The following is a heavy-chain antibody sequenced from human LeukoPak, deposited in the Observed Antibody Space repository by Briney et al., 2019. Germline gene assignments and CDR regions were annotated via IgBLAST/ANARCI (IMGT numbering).Heavy chain of an antibody. V-gene: IGHV4-59*08. CDR1: GGSISSFY. D-gene: IGHD4-17*01. Sequence: SETLPLTCTVSGGSISSFYWSWIRQPPGNGLEWIGYIYYTGSTNYHPSLKSRLTISVGASKNQFSLKLSSVTATDTAVYYCASLSTVTQGYFDSWGQGTLVTVSS. CDR3: ASLSTVTQGYFDS. CDR2: IYYTGST. J-gene: IGHJ4*02.